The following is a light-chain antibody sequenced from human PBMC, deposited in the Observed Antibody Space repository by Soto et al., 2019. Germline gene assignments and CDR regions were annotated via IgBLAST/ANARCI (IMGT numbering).Light chain of an antibody. CDR1: QSVISTY. Sequence: ERVLTQSPGTLSLSPGERATLSCRASQSVISTYLAWYQQTPGQAARLLIYGASSRATGIPDRFSGSGSGTDFTLTISRLEPEHFAVYYCQYYGSPPLTFGGGTKVEIK. CDR2: GAS. CDR3: QYYGSPPLT. J-gene: IGKJ4*01. V-gene: IGKV3-20*01.